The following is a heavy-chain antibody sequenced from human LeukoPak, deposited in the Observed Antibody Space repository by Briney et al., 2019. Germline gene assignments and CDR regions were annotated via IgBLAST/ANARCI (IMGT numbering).Heavy chain of an antibody. V-gene: IGHV1-18*01. J-gene: IGHJ2*01. CDR1: GYTFTSYG. CDR2: ISAYNGNT. D-gene: IGHD2-21*01. CDR3: ARSEIVVAYHWYFDL. Sequence: ASVKVSCKASGYTFTSYGISWVRQAPGQGLEWMGWISAYNGNTNYAQKLQGRVTMTTDTSTSTAYMELRSLRSDDTAVYYCARSEIVVAYHWYFDLWGRGTLVTVSS.